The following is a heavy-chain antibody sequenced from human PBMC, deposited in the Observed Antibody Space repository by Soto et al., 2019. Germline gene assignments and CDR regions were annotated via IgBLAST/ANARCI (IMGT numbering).Heavy chain of an antibody. V-gene: IGHV3-30*18. CDR3: AKDSDYGGNSGYFDY. J-gene: IGHJ4*02. CDR1: GLTFSSYG. D-gene: IGHD4-17*01. CDR2: ISYDGSNK. Sequence: PGGSLRLSCAASGLTFSSYGMHWVRQAPGKGLEWVAVISYDGSNKYYADSVKGRFTISRDNSKNTLYLQMNSLRAEDTAVYYCAKDSDYGGNSGYFDYWGQGTLVTVSS.